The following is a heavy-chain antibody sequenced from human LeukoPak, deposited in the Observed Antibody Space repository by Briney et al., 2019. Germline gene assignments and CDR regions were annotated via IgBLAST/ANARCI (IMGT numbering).Heavy chain of an antibody. CDR2: IYYSGST. D-gene: IGHD4-23*01. V-gene: IGHV4-59*01. J-gene: IGHJ4*02. CDR3: ARGVDYGGNTFDY. CDR1: GGSISSYY. Sequence: ASETLSLTCTVSGGSISSYYWGWIRQPPGKGLEWIGYIYYSGSTNYNPSLKSRVTISVDTSKNQFSLKLSSVTAADTAVYYCARGVDYGGNTFDYWGQGTLVTVSS.